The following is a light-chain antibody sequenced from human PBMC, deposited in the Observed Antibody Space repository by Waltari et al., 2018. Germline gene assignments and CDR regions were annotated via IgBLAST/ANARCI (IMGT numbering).Light chain of an antibody. CDR2: EVN. Sequence: VSWYQQYPGKAPKLMIYEVNNRPSEVSNRFSGSKSGNTASLTISGLQAEDEADYYCGSYTTSSRDYVFGTGTKVTVL. CDR3: GSYTTSSRDYV. J-gene: IGLJ1*01. V-gene: IGLV2-14*01.